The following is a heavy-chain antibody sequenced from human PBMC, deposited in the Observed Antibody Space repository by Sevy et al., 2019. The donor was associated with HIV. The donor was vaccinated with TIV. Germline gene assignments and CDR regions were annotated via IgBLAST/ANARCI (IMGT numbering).Heavy chain of an antibody. J-gene: IGHJ6*02. CDR3: AGEVYYYGSGGAGYYYYGMDG. D-gene: IGHD3-10*01. Sequence: SETLSLTCAVSGGSISSSNWWSWVRQPPGKGLEWIGEIYHSGSTNYNPSLKSRVTISVDKSKNQFSLKLSSVTAADTAGYYCAGEVYYYGSGGAGYYYYGMDGWGQGTTVTVPS. CDR2: IYHSGST. CDR1: GGSISSSNW. V-gene: IGHV4-4*02.